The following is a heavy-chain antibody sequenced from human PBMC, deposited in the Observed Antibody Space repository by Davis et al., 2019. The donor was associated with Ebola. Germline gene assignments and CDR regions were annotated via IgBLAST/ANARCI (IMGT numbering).Heavy chain of an antibody. CDR3: AKDNRNIWSEV. Sequence: GESLKISCSASGFIFSTYVMSWVRQAPGKGLEWVSTYGTSADTYYVDSVKGRFTISRDNSKNTLYLQMNGLRVEDTAIYYCAKDNRNIWSEVWGQGTMVTVSS. J-gene: IGHJ3*01. CDR1: GFIFSTYV. V-gene: IGHV3-23*01. D-gene: IGHD2/OR15-2a*01. CDR2: GTSADT.